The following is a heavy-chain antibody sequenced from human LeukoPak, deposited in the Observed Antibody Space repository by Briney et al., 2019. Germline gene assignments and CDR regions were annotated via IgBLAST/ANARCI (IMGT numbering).Heavy chain of an antibody. Sequence: GGSLRLSCAASGFTFDDYAMHWVRQAPGKGLEWVSGISWNSGSIGYADSVKGRFTISRDNAKNSLYLQMNSLRAEDTALYYCARAVNYYDSSGPRAFDIWGQGTMVTVSS. CDR2: ISWNSGSI. D-gene: IGHD3-22*01. V-gene: IGHV3-9*01. J-gene: IGHJ3*02. CDR3: ARAVNYYDSSGPRAFDI. CDR1: GFTFDDYA.